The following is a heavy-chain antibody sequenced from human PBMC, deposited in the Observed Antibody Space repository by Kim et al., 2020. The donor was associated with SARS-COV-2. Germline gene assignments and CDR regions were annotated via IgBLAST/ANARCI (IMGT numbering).Heavy chain of an antibody. V-gene: IGHV4-34*01. CDR3: ARGGPRKWRDY. CDR2: T. Sequence: TNYNPSLKSRVTISVDTSKNQFSLKLSSVTAADTAVYYCARGGPRKWRDYWGQGTLVTVSS. D-gene: IGHD5-12*01. J-gene: IGHJ4*02.